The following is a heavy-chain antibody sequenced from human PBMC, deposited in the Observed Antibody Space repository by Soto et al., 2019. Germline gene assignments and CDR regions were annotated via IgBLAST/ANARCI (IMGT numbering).Heavy chain of an antibody. D-gene: IGHD6-6*01. CDR3: ATRSSSSTFDY. CDR2: ISGSDDST. CDR1: GFTFSSYA. Sequence: EVQLLESGGGLVQPGESLRLSCAASGFTFSSYAMSWVRQAPGKGLEWVSAISGSDDSTYYADSVKGRFTISRDNSKNTLYLHMNSLRAEDTAVYYCATRSSSSTFDYWGQGTLVTVSS. J-gene: IGHJ4*02. V-gene: IGHV3-23*01.